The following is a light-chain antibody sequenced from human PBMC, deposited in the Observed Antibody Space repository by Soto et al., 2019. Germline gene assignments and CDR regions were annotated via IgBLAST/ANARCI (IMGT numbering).Light chain of an antibody. V-gene: IGKV3-20*01. CDR2: GAS. J-gene: IGKJ2*01. CDR3: QQYGSSPRMYT. Sequence: EIVLTQSPGTLSLSPGERATLSCRASQSVSSSYLAWYQQKPGQAPRLLIYGASSRATGITDRFSGSGSGTDFNLAISRLEPEDFAVYYCQQYGSSPRMYTFGQGTKLEIK. CDR1: QSVSSSY.